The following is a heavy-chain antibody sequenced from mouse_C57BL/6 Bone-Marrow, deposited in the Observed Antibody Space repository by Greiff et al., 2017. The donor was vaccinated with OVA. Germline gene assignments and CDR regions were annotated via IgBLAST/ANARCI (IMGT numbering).Heavy chain of an antibody. CDR3: ARGATYDYEGDWFAY. Sequence: QVQLQQPGAELVMPGASVKLSCKASGYTFTSYWMHWVKQRPGQGLEWIGEIDPSDSYTNYNQKFKGKSTLTVDKSSSTAYMQLSSLTSEVSAVYYCARGATYDYEGDWFAYWGQGTLVTVSA. V-gene: IGHV1-69*01. CDR1: GYTFTSYW. CDR2: IDPSDSYT. J-gene: IGHJ3*01. D-gene: IGHD2-4*01.